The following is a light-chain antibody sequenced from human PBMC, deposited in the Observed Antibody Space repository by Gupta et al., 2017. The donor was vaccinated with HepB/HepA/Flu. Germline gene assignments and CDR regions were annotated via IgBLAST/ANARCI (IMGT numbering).Light chain of an antibody. V-gene: IGLV1-44*01. CDR3: AAWDDSLNGRV. Sequence: QSVLTQPPSASGTPGQRVTISCSGSSSNIGSNTVSWYQQLPGTAPKLLIYSNKQRPSGVPDRFSASKSGTSASLAISGLQSEDEADYYCAAWDDSLNGRVFGGGTKLTVL. CDR2: SNK. J-gene: IGLJ3*02. CDR1: SSNIGSNT.